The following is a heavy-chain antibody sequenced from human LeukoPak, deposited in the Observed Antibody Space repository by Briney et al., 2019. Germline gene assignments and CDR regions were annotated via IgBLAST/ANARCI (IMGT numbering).Heavy chain of an antibody. V-gene: IGHV4-34*01. Sequence: SETLSLTCAVYGGSFSGYYWSWIRQPPGKGLEWIGEINHSGSTNYNPSLKSRVTISVDTSKNQFSLKLSSVTAADTAVYCCARGGYDFWSGYYRPARTFDYWGQGTLVTVSS. J-gene: IGHJ4*02. CDR2: INHSGST. CDR1: GGSFSGYY. CDR3: ARGGYDFWSGYYRPARTFDY. D-gene: IGHD3-3*01.